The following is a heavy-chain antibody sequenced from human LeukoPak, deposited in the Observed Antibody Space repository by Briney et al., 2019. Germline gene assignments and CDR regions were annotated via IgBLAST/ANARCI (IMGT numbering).Heavy chain of an antibody. J-gene: IGHJ6*03. Sequence: GGSLRLSCAASGFTFSSYAMSWVRQAPGKGLEWVSAISGSGVTTYYADSVKGRFTISRDNSKNTLYLQVNSLRAEDTAVYYCAKHANHFYYYYMDVWGKGTTATVSS. CDR1: GFTFSSYA. D-gene: IGHD1-14*01. CDR3: AKHANHFYYYYMDV. CDR2: ISGSGVTT. V-gene: IGHV3-23*01.